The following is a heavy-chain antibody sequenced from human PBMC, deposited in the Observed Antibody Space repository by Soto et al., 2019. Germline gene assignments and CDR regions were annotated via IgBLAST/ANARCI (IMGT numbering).Heavy chain of an antibody. J-gene: IGHJ4*02. CDR3: AREQSSLDF. CDR1: GGSISTYY. Sequence: PSETLSLTCTVSGGSISTYYWSWIRQPPGKGLEWIAYIHYSGSTSYNPSLKSRVAISVDTSKNQFSLKLTSVTAADTAVYYFAREQSSLDFWGQGTLGT. D-gene: IGHD6-19*01. V-gene: IGHV4-59*01. CDR2: IHYSGST.